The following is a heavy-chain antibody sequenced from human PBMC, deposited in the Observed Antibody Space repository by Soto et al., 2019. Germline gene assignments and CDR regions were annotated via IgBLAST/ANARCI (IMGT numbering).Heavy chain of an antibody. CDR3: ARGILGGYYDSSGYGY. CDR2: ISAYNGNT. V-gene: IGHV1-18*01. D-gene: IGHD3-22*01. J-gene: IGHJ4*02. CDR1: GYTFTSYG. Sequence: ASVKVSCKASGYTFTSYGISWVRQAPGQGLEWMGWISAYNGNTNYAQKLQGRVTMTTDTSTSTAYMELRSLRSDDTAVYYCARGILGGYYDSSGYGYWGQGTLVTVSS.